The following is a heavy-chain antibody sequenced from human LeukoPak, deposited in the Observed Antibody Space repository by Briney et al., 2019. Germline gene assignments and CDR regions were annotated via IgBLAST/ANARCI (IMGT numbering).Heavy chain of an antibody. Sequence: PSETLSLTCTVSGGFISSYYWSWIRQPPGKGPEWIGYIYYSGSTNYNPSLKSRVTISVDTSKNHFSLKLSSVNAADTAVYYWARAYYDSSNGFYYYYMDVWGEGTTVTVSS. CDR3: ARAYYDSSNGFYYYYMDV. CDR1: GGFISSYY. D-gene: IGHD3-22*01. J-gene: IGHJ6*03. CDR2: IYYSGST. V-gene: IGHV4-59*01.